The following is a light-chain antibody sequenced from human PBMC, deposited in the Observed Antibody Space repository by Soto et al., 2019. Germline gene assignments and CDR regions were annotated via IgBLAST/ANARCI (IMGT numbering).Light chain of an antibody. J-gene: IGLJ3*02. CDR1: SGSVSTSYY. Sequence: QTVVTQEPSFSVSPGGTVSFTCGLSSGSVSTSYYPSWYQQTPGQAPRTLIYSTNTRSPGVPDRFSGSILGNKAALTITGAQADDESDYYCQAYDYSLTASVFGGGTKLTVL. CDR2: STN. CDR3: QAYDYSLTASV. V-gene: IGLV8-61*01.